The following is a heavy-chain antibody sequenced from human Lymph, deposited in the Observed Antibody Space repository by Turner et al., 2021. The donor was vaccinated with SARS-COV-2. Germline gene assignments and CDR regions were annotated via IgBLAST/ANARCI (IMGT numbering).Heavy chain of an antibody. CDR3: ARDDREFWSGYYTHYYYYGMDV. D-gene: IGHD3-3*01. V-gene: IGHV3-30*04. CDR2: ISYDGSNK. CDR1: GFTFSRSA. J-gene: IGHJ6*02. Sequence: QVQLVESGGGVVQPGRSLRLSCAASGFTFSRSAMHWVRQAPGKGLEWVAVISYDGSNKNYADSVKGRFTISRDNAKNTLYLQMNSLRAEDTAVYYCARDDREFWSGYYTHYYYYGMDVWGQGTTVTVSS.